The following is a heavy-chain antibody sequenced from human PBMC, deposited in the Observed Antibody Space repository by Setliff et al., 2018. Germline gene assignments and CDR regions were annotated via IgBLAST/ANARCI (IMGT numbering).Heavy chain of an antibody. CDR1: ELIFXKGX. CDR3: ATGLGQYFDY. V-gene: IGHV3-15*01. Sequence: GGSLRLSXAVSELIFXKGXXXXIRQAPGKGLEGVGRIRTKTDGGTADXAAPLKGRFIISRDDSKNLVFLQMNSLKTEDTAVYYCATGLGQYFDYWGQGSLVTVSS. J-gene: IGHJ4*02. D-gene: IGHD3-9*01. CDR2: IRTKTDGGTA.